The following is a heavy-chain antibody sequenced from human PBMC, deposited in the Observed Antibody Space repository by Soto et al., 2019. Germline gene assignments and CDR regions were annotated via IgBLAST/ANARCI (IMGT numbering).Heavy chain of an antibody. Sequence: QVQLQQWGAGLLKPSETLSLTCAVYGGSFSGYYWSWIRQPPGKGLEWIGEINHSGSTNYNPSLNXLVXIXADTSTHPSPLKLSSLPAADTAVYYSARGLGPIPMIWGQGTLVTVSS. CDR2: INHSGST. CDR1: GGSFSGYY. J-gene: IGHJ4*02. V-gene: IGHV4-34*01. D-gene: IGHD3-16*01. CDR3: ARGLGPIPMI.